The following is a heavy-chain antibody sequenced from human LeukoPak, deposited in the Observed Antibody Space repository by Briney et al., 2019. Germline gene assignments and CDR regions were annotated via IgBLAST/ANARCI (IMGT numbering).Heavy chain of an antibody. V-gene: IGHV4-34*01. D-gene: IGHD1-1*01. CDR1: GGSFSSYY. CDR2: INHRGDT. J-gene: IGHJ4*03. Sequence: SETLSLTCAVYGGSFSSYYWSWIRQSPGKGLEWIAEINHRGDTNCNPSVKSRVTISVDSSKNQFSLKVTSLTAADTAVYYCARGPTISETGYFDYWGQGTLVTVSS. CDR3: ARGPTISETGYFDY.